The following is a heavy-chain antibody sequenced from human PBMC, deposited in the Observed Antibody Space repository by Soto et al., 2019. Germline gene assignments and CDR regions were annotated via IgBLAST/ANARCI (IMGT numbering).Heavy chain of an antibody. Sequence: QVQLVQSGAEVKKPGASVKVSCKASGYTFTSYGISWVRQAPGQGLEWMGWISAYNGNTNYAQKLQGRVTMTTDTSTSTAYMELRSLRSDDTAVYYCARLSLPPRKSYVWGSYRYTDFDYWGQGTLVSFSS. D-gene: IGHD3-16*02. J-gene: IGHJ4*02. CDR3: ARLSLPPRKSYVWGSYRYTDFDY. CDR1: GYTFTSYG. CDR2: ISAYNGNT. V-gene: IGHV1-18*01.